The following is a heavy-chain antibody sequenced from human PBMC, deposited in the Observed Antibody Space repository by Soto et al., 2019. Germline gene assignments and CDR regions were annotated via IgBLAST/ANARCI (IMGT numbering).Heavy chain of an antibody. CDR3: ARDYYGSGSYYNGGWFDP. Sequence: GGSLRLSCATSGFTFSSYSMNWVRQAPGKGLEWVSYISSSSSTIYYADSVKGRFTISRDNAKNSLYLQMNSLRDEDTAVYYCARDYYGSGSYYNGGWFDPWGQGTLVTVSS. CDR2: ISSSSSTI. V-gene: IGHV3-48*02. CDR1: GFTFSSYS. D-gene: IGHD3-10*01. J-gene: IGHJ5*02.